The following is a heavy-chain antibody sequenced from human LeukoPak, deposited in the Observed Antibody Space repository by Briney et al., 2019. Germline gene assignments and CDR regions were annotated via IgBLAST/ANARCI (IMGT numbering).Heavy chain of an antibody. CDR1: GGSFSGYY. CDR3: ARVQIMITFGGVIVIPGTFDY. J-gene: IGHJ4*02. CDR2: INHSGSS. V-gene: IGHV4-34*01. Sequence: PSETLSLTCAVYGGSFSGYYWNWIRQPPGKGLEWIGEINHSGSSSYNPSLKSRVTISVDTSKNQFSLKLSSVTAADTAVYYCARVQIMITFGGVIVIPGTFDYWGQGTLVTVSS. D-gene: IGHD3-16*02.